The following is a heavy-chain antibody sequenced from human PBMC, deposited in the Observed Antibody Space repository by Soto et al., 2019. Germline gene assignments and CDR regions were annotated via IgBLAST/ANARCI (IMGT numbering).Heavy chain of an antibody. CDR3: ARAGSHYDLNWFDP. V-gene: IGHV3-21*01. D-gene: IGHD3-3*01. CDR2: ISSTSTYI. J-gene: IGHJ5*02. Sequence: GGSLRLSCAASGFTFNSYTLNWVRQAPGKGLEWVSSISSTSTYIFYGDSVEGRFTTSRDNAKNSLYLQMNSLRAEDTAVYYCARAGSHYDLNWFDPRGQGTFVTVSS. CDR1: GFTFNSYT.